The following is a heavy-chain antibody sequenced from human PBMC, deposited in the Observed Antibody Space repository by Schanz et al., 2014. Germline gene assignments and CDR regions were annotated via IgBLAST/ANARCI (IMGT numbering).Heavy chain of an antibody. V-gene: IGHV3-64*04. Sequence: VQLVESGGGVVQPGGSLRLSCSASGFTFSSYSMYWVRQAPGKGLEYVSVISSNGGSTDFADSVKGRFTISRDNSKNTLFLQMSSLRAEDTAVYYCARDGDFDYWGQGTLVTVSS. CDR2: ISSNGGST. J-gene: IGHJ4*02. CDR1: GFTFSSYS. CDR3: ARDGDFDY.